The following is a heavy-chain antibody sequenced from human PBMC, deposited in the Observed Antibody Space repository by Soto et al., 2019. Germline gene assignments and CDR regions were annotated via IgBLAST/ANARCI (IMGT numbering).Heavy chain of an antibody. J-gene: IGHJ4*02. CDR1: GFTFSSYG. CDR2: ISYDGSNK. Sequence: GGSLRLSCAASGFTFSSYGMHWVRQAPGKGLEWVAVISYDGSNKYYADSVKGRFTISRDNSKNTLYLQMNSLRAEDTAVYYCAKARDTAMVSNFDYWGQGALVTVSS. CDR3: AKARDTAMVSNFDY. D-gene: IGHD5-18*01. V-gene: IGHV3-30*18.